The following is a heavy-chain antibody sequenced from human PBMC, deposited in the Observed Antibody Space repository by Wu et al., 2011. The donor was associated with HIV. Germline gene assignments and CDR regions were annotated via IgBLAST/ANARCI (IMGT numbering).Heavy chain of an antibody. V-gene: IGHV1-69*14. CDR1: GDSLTKYA. CDR2: IIPNSGTT. Sequence: QVLLVQSGAEVKTPGSSVKVSCKASGDSLTKYAFSWVRQAPGQGLEWMGGIIPNSGTTNYARKFQGRVTVSADRSTTTVHMELRSLRSEDTAVYYCARSGEAAEYYYYYMNVWGQRDHGHRLL. D-gene: IGHD6-13*01. J-gene: IGHJ6*03. CDR3: ARSGEAAEYYYYYMNV.